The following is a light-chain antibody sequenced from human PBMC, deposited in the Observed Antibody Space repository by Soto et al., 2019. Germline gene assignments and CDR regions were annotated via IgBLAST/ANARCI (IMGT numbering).Light chain of an antibody. CDR3: QQYNNWPT. Sequence: AIRMTQSPSSFSASTGDRVTITCRASQGISSYLAWYQQRPGKAPKLLIYAASTLQSGVPSRFSGSGSGTDFTLTVSSLQSEDVAVYFCQQYNNWPTFGQGTKVEIK. CDR2: AAS. CDR1: QGISSY. V-gene: IGKV1-8*01. J-gene: IGKJ1*01.